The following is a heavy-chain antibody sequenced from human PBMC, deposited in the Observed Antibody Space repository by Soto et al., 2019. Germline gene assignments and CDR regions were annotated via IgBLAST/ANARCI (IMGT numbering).Heavy chain of an antibody. CDR1: GWSFSFYY. CDR2: VYDTGRT. Sequence: SETLSLSWAVYGWSFSFYYLSWIRQPPGKGLEWIGYVYDTGRTSYNPSLKSRVSISMDTSKNQFSLNLDSVTAADTAVYFCARDFAYFDSWGQGTLVTVSS. V-gene: IGHV4-59*01. CDR3: ARDFAYFDS. D-gene: IGHD3-3*01. J-gene: IGHJ4*02.